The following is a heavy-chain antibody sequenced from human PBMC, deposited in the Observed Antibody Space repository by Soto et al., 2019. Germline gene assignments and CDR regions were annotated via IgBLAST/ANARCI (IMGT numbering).Heavy chain of an antibody. Sequence: QVQLVQSGAEMKKPGASVKVSCKASGYTFSSHGINWVRQAPGQRLEWVGWISADDGYTNYAQNLQDRVIMTTDTSTRTAYMERTSLRSDDTAVYYCARDVFYWGEGTLVTVSS. J-gene: IGHJ4*02. CDR3: ARDVFY. CDR1: GYTFSSHG. V-gene: IGHV1-18*01. CDR2: ISADDGYT.